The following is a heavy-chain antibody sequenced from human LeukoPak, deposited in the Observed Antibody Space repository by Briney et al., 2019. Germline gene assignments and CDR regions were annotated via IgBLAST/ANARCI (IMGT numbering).Heavy chain of an antibody. Sequence: GGSLRLSCTVSGFTFGDYVMTWVRQAPGKGLEWVGFIRSKAYGGTTEYAASVKGRFTISRDDSKSIAYLQMNSLKTEDTAVYYCTREVPAARRGAFDIWGQGTMVTVSS. CDR3: TREVPAARRGAFDI. CDR2: IRSKAYGGTT. J-gene: IGHJ3*02. D-gene: IGHD2-2*01. V-gene: IGHV3-49*04. CDR1: GFTFGDYV.